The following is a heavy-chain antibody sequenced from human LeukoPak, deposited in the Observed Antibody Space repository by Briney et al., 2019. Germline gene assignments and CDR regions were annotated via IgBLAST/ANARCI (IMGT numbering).Heavy chain of an antibody. CDR3: ARVATNYGDYPGGYYYGMDV. J-gene: IGHJ6*02. V-gene: IGHV3-66*01. CDR1: GFTVSSNY. CDR2: IYGGGST. Sequence: GGSLRLSCAASGFTVSSNYMSWVRQAPGKGLEWVSVIYGGGSTYYADSVKGRFTISRDNSKNTLYLQMNSLRAEDTAVYYCARVATNYGDYPGGYYYGMDVWGQGTTVTVSS. D-gene: IGHD4-17*01.